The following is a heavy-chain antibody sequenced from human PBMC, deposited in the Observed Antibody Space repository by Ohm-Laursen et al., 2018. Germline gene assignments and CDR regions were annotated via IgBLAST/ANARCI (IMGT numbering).Heavy chain of an antibody. V-gene: IGHV4-38-2*01. CDR1: GYSISSGYF. J-gene: IGHJ5*02. CDR3: ARGLWWFDP. CDR2: IYHSGST. Sequence: SETLSLTWAVSGYSISSGYFWGWIRQPPGKGLEWIGTIYHSGSTYYNPSLKSRVTISVDTSKNQFSRKLSSVTAADTALYYCARGLWWFDPWGQGTLVTVSS.